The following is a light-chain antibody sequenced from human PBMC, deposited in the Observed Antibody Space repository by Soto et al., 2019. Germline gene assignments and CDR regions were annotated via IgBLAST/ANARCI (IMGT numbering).Light chain of an antibody. CDR1: QSIVTY. CDR2: AAS. V-gene: IGKV1-39*01. CDR3: QQSDSTPPWT. J-gene: IGKJ1*01. Sequence: DIQMTQSPSSLSASVGDRVTITCRASQSIVTYLNWYLQKPGKAPQLLIYAASNLQSGVPSRVSGSGSGTDFTLTISSLQPEDFATYFGQQSDSTPPWTFGQGNKVEI.